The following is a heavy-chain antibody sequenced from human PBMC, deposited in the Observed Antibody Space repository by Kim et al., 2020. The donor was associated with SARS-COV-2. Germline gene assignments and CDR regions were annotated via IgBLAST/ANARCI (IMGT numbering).Heavy chain of an antibody. CDR1: GFTFSSYS. CDR2: ISSSSSTI. CDR3: ASVDFYGSESYIRPPSPNYCGDCMDV. D-gene: IGHD3-10*01. Sequence: GGSLRLSCAASGFTFSSYSMNWVRQAPGKGLEWVSYISSSSSTIYYADSVKGRFTISRDNAKNSLYLQMNSLRAEDTAVYYCASVDFYGSESYIRPPSPNYCGDCMDVWGQGTTVTVSS. V-gene: IGHV3-48*01. J-gene: IGHJ6*02.